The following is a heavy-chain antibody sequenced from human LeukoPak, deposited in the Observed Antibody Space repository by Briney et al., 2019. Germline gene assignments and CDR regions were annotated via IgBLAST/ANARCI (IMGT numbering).Heavy chain of an antibody. CDR3: ARDLRSYVVMDV. Sequence: LTGGSLRLSCEASGFTFIVYAMTWVRQAPGKGLEWVSSIGSDNKPHYSESVKGRFAISRDNSKSMLFLQLNSLRAEDTALYYCARDLRSYVVMDVWGQGTTVTVSS. V-gene: IGHV3-23*01. D-gene: IGHD2-21*01. CDR1: GFTFIVYA. J-gene: IGHJ6*02. CDR2: IGSDNKP.